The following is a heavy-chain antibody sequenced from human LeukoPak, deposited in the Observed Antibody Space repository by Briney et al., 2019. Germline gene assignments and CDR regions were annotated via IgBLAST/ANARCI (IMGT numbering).Heavy chain of an antibody. D-gene: IGHD6-13*01. J-gene: IGHJ4*02. CDR2: ISSSGDTI. V-gene: IGHV3-11*01. CDR3: ARGSQQPYY. Sequence: GGSLRLSCAGSGFTFSDHYMSWIRQAPGMGLEWASYISSSGDTIYYADSVKGRFTISRDNAKNSLYLQMNSLRAEDTAVYYCARGSQQPYYWGQGTLVTVSS. CDR1: GFTFSDHY.